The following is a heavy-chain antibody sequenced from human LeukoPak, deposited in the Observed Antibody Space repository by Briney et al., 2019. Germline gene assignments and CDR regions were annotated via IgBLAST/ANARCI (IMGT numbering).Heavy chain of an antibody. Sequence: GGSLRLSCAASGFTFSSYSMNWVRQAPGKGLEWVSSISSSSSYIYYADSVKGRFTISRDNAKNSLYLQMNSLRAGDTAVYYCARAPVPAASDYWGQGTLVTVSS. J-gene: IGHJ4*02. CDR3: ARAPVPAASDY. CDR2: ISSSSSYI. V-gene: IGHV3-21*01. D-gene: IGHD2-2*01. CDR1: GFTFSSYS.